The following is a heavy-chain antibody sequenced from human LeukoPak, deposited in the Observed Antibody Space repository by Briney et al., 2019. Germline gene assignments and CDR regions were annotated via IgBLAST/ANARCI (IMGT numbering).Heavy chain of an antibody. CDR3: ARHVENSYGSYYFDY. J-gene: IGHJ4*02. CDR1: GVSISSSSYY. V-gene: IGHV4-39*01. CDR2: IYYSGST. D-gene: IGHD5-18*01. Sequence: PSETLSLTCTVSGVSISSSSYYWGWIRQPPGKGLEWIGSIYYSGSTYYNPSLKSRVTISVDTSKNQFSLKLSSVTAADTAVYYCARHVENSYGSYYFDYWGQGTLVTVSS.